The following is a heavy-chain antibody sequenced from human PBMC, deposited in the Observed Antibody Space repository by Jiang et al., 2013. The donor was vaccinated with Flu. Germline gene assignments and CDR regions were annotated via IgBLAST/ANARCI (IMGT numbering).Heavy chain of an antibody. CDR1: GFSLSPSGMC. Sequence: PTQTLTLTCTFSGFSLSPSGMCVSWIRQPPGKALEWLALIDWDNDKYYSTSLKTRLTISKETSKNQVVLTMTNMDPVDTATYYCARSRGLAAAGFYYGLDVWGQGTTVTVSS. CDR3: ARSRGLAAAGFYYGLDV. CDR2: IDWDNDK. D-gene: IGHD6-13*01. J-gene: IGHJ6*02. V-gene: IGHV2-70*01.